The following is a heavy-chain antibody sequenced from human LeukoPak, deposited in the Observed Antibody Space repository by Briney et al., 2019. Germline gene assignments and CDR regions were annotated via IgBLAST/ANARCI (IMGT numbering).Heavy chain of an antibody. CDR2: IYHSGST. D-gene: IGHD5-12*01. Sequence: SQTLSLTCAVSGGSISSGDYSWSLIRQPPGKGLEWIGYIYHSGSTYYNPSLKSRVTISVDRSKNQFSLKLSSVTAADTAVYYCARVGYDDYYFDYWGPGTLVTVSS. CDR1: GGSISSGDYS. V-gene: IGHV4-30-2*01. CDR3: ARVGYDDYYFDY. J-gene: IGHJ4*02.